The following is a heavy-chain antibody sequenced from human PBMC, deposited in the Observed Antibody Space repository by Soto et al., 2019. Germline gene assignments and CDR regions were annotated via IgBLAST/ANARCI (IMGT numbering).Heavy chain of an antibody. V-gene: IGHV3-21*01. Sequence: GGSLRLSCAASGFTFSSYAMSWVRQAPGKGLEWVSAISAYIYYTDALRGRFTISRDNAKNSLHLQMNSLRAEDTAAYYCTRDASRDSSARGWFDPWGPGTLVTVSS. D-gene: IGHD6-13*01. J-gene: IGHJ5*02. CDR3: TRDASRDSSARGWFDP. CDR1: GFTFSSYA. CDR2: ISAYI.